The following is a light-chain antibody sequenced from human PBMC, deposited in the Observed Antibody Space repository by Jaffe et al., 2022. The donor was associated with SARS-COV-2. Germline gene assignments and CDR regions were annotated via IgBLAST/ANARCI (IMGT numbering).Light chain of an antibody. CDR2: TAS. CDR1: QDTSSY. V-gene: IGKV1-9*01. Sequence: DIQLTQSPSLLSASVGDRVTITCRASQDTSSYLAWYQQKPGQAPKLLIYTASTLQSGVPSRFSGSGSGTEFTLTISSLQPEDFATYYCQQLNSYPRTFGGGTKVEI. CDR3: QQLNSYPRT. J-gene: IGKJ4*01.